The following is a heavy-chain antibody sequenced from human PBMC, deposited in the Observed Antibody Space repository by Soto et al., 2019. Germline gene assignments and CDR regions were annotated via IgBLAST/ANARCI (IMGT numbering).Heavy chain of an antibody. Sequence: SETLSLTCTVSGGSISSGYYYWSWIRQPPGKGLEWIGYIYYSGSTYYNPSLKSRVTISVDTSKNQFSLKLSSVTAADTAVYYCASNTARYYFDYWGQGALVTVSS. CDR3: ASNTARYYFDY. D-gene: IGHD5-18*01. CDR2: IYYSGST. CDR1: GGSISSGYYY. J-gene: IGHJ4*02. V-gene: IGHV4-30-4*01.